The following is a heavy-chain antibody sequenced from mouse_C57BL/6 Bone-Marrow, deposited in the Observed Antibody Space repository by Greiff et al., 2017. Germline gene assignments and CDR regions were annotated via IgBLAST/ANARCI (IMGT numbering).Heavy chain of an antibody. CDR3: ARGSYDFSWFAY. V-gene: IGHV1-53*01. Sequence: QVQLQQPGTELVKPGASVKLSCKASGYTFTSYWMHWVKQRPGQGLEWIGNINPSNGGTKYNEKFKSKATLTVDKSSSTAYMQLSSLTSEDSAVYYCARGSYDFSWFAYWGQGTLVTVSA. CDR1: GYTFTSYW. J-gene: IGHJ3*01. CDR2: INPSNGGT. D-gene: IGHD2-4*01.